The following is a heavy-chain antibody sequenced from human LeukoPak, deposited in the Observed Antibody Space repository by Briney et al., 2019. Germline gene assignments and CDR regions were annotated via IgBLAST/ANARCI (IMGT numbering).Heavy chain of an antibody. CDR1: GGSISSSNYY. V-gene: IGHV4-39*07. Sequence: KPSETLSLTCTVSGGSISSSNYYWGWIRQPPGKGLEWIGSIYYSGITYYNSSLKSRVTISVDTSKNQFSLKLSSVTAADTAVYYWARGSQWELLDAFDIWAQGTMVTVSS. CDR2: IYYSGIT. J-gene: IGHJ3*02. CDR3: ARGSQWELLDAFDI. D-gene: IGHD1-26*01.